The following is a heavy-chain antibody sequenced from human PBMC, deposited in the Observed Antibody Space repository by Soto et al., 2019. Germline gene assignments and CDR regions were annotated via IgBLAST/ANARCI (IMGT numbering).Heavy chain of an antibody. V-gene: IGHV1-69*13. CDR3: ARAYCGGDCPPRPPYFDY. D-gene: IGHD2-21*02. J-gene: IGHJ4*02. CDR2: IIPIFGTA. CDR1: GGTFSSYA. Sequence: SVKVSCKASGGTFSSYAISWGRQAPGQGLEWMGGIIPIFGTANYARKFQGRVTITADESTSTAYMELSSLRSEDTAVYYCARAYCGGDCPPRPPYFDYWGQGTLVTVSS.